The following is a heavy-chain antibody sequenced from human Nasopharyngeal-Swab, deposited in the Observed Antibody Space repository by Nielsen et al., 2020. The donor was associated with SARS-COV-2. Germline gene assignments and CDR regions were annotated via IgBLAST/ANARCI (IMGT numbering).Heavy chain of an antibody. Sequence: GGSLRLSCAASGFTFSSYSMNWVRQAPGKGLEWVSSISSSSSYIYYADSVKGRFTISRDNAKNSLYLQMNSLRAEDTAVYYCTTVEYCSSTSCLFDPWGQGTLVTVSS. CDR2: ISSSSSYI. J-gene: IGHJ5*02. CDR3: TTVEYCSSTSCLFDP. V-gene: IGHV3-21*03. CDR1: GFTFSSYS. D-gene: IGHD2-2*01.